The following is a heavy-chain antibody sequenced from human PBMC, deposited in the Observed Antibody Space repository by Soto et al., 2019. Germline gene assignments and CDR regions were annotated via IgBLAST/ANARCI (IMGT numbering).Heavy chain of an antibody. Sequence: SETLSLTCAVYGGSFSGYYWSWIRQPPGKGLEWIGEINHSGSTNYNPSLKSRVTISVDTSKNQFSLKLSSVTAADTAVYYCASWSYYDSSGYYPTWGQGTLVTVSS. CDR2: INHSGST. D-gene: IGHD3-22*01. J-gene: IGHJ5*02. V-gene: IGHV4-34*01. CDR3: ASWSYYDSSGYYPT. CDR1: GGSFSGYY.